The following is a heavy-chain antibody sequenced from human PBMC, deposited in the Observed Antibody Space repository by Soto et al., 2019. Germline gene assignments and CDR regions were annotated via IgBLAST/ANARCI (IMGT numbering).Heavy chain of an antibody. J-gene: IGHJ6*03. D-gene: IGHD5-12*01. V-gene: IGHV3-7*01. CDR1: GFTFSRYW. CDR2: IKQDGSEK. Sequence: EVQLVESGGGLVQPGGSLRLSCAASGFTFSRYWMSWVRQAPGKGLEWVANIKQDGSEKCYVDSVKGRFTISRDNAKNSLYLQMNRLRAEDTAVYYCARGGDYYYYYMDVWGKGTTVTVSS. CDR3: ARGGDYYYYYMDV.